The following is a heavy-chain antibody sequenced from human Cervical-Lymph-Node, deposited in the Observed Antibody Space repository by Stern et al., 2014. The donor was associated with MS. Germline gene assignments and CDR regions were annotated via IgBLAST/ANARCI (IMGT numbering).Heavy chain of an antibody. V-gene: IGHV4-59*01. CDR3: ARAYSSNWYHFDY. Sequence: VQLVESGPGLVKPSETLSLTCTVSGDSISSYYWTWIRQPPGKGLEWIGYISYSGSTSYSPSLKSRVTISLDTSKKQFSLKLSSVTAADTAVYYCARAYSSNWYHFDYWGQGTLVTVSS. CDR1: GDSISSYY. CDR2: ISYSGST. J-gene: IGHJ4*02. D-gene: IGHD6-13*01.